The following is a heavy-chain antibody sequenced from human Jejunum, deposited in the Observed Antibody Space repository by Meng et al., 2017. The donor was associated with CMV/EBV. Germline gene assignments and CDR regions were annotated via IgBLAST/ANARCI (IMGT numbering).Heavy chain of an antibody. D-gene: IGHD2-15*01. CDR1: AYTTTGEA. Sequence: QLKSLVPWSEIHTPWASLMGSWTASAYTTTGEAMGWVRQAPGQGLEWMGWINSDTGSPSYAQVFTGRFVFSYDTSISMAYLKISSLQAANTTLYYGARLYCSGGSCYSIDYWGQGTLVTVSS. CDR2: INSDTGSP. J-gene: IGHJ4*02. CDR3: ARLYCSGGSCYSIDY. V-gene: IGHV7-4-1*04.